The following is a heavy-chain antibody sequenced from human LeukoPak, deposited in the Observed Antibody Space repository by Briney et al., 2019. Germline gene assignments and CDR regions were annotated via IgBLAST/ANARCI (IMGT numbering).Heavy chain of an antibody. D-gene: IGHD6-19*01. CDR2: INAANGNT. V-gene: IGHV1-3*01. CDR1: GFTFTTYS. Sequence: GASVKVSCKTSGFTFTTYSMRWVRQAPGERLEWMGWINAANGNTQYSQKFQGRVTITRDTSASTAYMELSSLRSEDTAVYYCVRGAPIRVAVAATFDPWGQGTLVTVPS. CDR3: VRGAPIRVAVAATFDP. J-gene: IGHJ5*02.